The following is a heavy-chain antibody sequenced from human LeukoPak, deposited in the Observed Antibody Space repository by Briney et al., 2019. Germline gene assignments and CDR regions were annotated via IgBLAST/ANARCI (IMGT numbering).Heavy chain of an antibody. CDR3: AMSGDSGNLA. CDR2: INPNSGGT. J-gene: IGHJ5*02. Sequence: ASVKVSRKASGYTFTGYYMHWVRQAPGQGVEWMGWINPNSGGTNHTQTFHGRVTMTRDTTISTAYMELSRLRSDDTTVYCCAMSGDSGNLAWGEGTLVTVSP. V-gene: IGHV1-2*02. CDR1: GYTFTGYY. D-gene: IGHD1-26*01.